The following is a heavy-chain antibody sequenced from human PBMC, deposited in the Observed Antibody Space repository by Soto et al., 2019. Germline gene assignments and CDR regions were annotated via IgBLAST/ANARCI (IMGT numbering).Heavy chain of an antibody. V-gene: IGHV5-51*01. CDR3: ARAGGRYCSDSSCYLFDP. CDR2: IYPGDSET. J-gene: IGHJ5*02. CDR1: GYTFTTYW. D-gene: IGHD2-2*01. Sequence: GESLKISCKPSGYTFTTYWIGWVRQMPGKGLEWMGIIYPGDSETRYSPSFQGHVTISADRSVNTAYLQWSSLKASDTAMYYCARAGGRYCSDSSCYLFDPWGQGTLVTLSS.